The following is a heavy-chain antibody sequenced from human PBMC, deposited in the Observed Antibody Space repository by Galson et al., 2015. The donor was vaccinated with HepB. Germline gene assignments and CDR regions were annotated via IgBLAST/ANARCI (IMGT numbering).Heavy chain of an antibody. V-gene: IGHV5-51*03. Sequence: QSGAEVKKPGESLKISCKGSGYSFTSYWIGWVRQMPGKGLEWMGIIYPGDSDTRYSPSFQGQVTISADKSISTAYLQWSSLKASDTAMYYCARLPRTHLYPRLPPGPIDYWGQGTLVTVSS. CDR3: ARLPRTHLYPRLPPGPIDY. J-gene: IGHJ4*02. CDR1: GYSFTSYW. D-gene: IGHD2-2*02. CDR2: IYPGDSDT.